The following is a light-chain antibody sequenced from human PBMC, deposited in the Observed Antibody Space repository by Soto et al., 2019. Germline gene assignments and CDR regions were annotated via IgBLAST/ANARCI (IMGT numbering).Light chain of an antibody. CDR2: GAS. CDR3: QQFGSSPIT. J-gene: IGKJ5*01. Sequence: EIVLRQSPGTLSLAPGERAALSCRASQSVSSSYLAWYQQKIGQAPRLLIYGASSRATGIPDRFSGSGSGTDFTLTISRLEPEDFAVYFCQQFGSSPITFGQGTRLAIK. V-gene: IGKV3-20*01. CDR1: QSVSSSY.